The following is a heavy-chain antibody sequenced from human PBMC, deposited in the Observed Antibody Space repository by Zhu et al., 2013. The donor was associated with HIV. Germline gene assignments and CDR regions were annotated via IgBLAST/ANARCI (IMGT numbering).Heavy chain of an antibody. J-gene: IGHJ4*02. CDR3: ASNTQLGLRHLDRWGMGY. Sequence: QVQLVQSGAEVKKPGSSVKVSCKASGGTFSSYAISWVRQAPGQGLEWMGGIIPIFGTANYAQKFQGRVTITADESTSTAYMELSSLRSEDTAVYYCASNTQLGLRHLDRWGMGYWGQGTLVTVSS. V-gene: IGHV1-69*01. D-gene: IGHD2-8*02. CDR1: GGTFSSYA. CDR2: IIPIFGTA.